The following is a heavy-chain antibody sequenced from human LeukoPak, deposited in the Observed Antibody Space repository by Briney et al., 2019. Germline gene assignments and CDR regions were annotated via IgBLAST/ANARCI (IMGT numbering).Heavy chain of an antibody. CDR3: ARDVSSGYYSRRKYFDY. Sequence: GGSLRLSCAASGFTFSDYYMIWIRQAPGKGLEWVSYISNSGSAIYLADSVKGRFTISRDNAKNSLYLQMNSLRAEDTAVYYCARDVSSGYYSRRKYFDYWGQGTLVTVSS. CDR2: ISNSGSAI. D-gene: IGHD3-22*01. CDR1: GFTFSDYY. V-gene: IGHV3-11*04. J-gene: IGHJ4*02.